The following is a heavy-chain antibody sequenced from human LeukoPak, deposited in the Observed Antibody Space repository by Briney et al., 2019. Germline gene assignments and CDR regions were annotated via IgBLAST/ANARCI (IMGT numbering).Heavy chain of an antibody. CDR2: ISWNSGSI. Sequence: GGSLRLSCAASGFTFDDYAMHWIRQAPGKGLEWVSGISWNSGSIGYADSVKGRFTISRDNAKNSLYLQMNRLRAEDTALYYCAKDKYCSGGSCYLDYWGQGTLVTVSS. CDR1: GFTFDDYA. D-gene: IGHD2-15*01. V-gene: IGHV3-9*01. J-gene: IGHJ4*02. CDR3: AKDKYCSGGSCYLDY.